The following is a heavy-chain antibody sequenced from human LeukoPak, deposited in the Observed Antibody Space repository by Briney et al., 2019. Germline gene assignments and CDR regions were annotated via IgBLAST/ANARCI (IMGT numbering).Heavy chain of an antibody. V-gene: IGHV3-48*03. CDR2: ISSSGSTI. CDR1: GFTFSSYE. J-gene: IGHJ4*02. D-gene: IGHD4-23*01. CDR3: ARELHYGGNSS. Sequence: PGGPLRLSCAASGFTFSSYEMNWVRQAPGKGLEWVSYISSSGSTIYYADSVKGRFTISRDNAKNSLYLQMNSLRAEDTAVYYCARELHYGGNSSRGQGTLVTVSS.